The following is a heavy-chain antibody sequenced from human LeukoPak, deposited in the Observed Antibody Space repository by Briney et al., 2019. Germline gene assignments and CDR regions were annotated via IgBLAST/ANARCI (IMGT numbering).Heavy chain of an antibody. D-gene: IGHD1-26*01. Sequence: SETLSLTCAVYGGSFSGYYWSWIRQPPGKGLEWIGEINHSGSTNYNPSLKSRVTMSVDTSKNQFSLKLSSVTAADTAVYYCARDLSGSYYGYWFDPWGQGTLVTVSS. CDR2: INHSGST. J-gene: IGHJ5*02. CDR1: GGSFSGYY. V-gene: IGHV4-34*01. CDR3: ARDLSGSYYGYWFDP.